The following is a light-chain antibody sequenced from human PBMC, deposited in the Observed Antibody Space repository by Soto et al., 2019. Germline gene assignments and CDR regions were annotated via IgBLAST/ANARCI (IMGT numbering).Light chain of an antibody. CDR3: CSYAGGYTHV. CDR1: SSDVGAYTY. CDR2: DVT. J-gene: IGLJ1*01. V-gene: IGLV2-11*01. Sequence: QSALTQPPSASESPGQSVTISCTGTSSDVGAYTYVSWFQQHPGKAPKLIIYDVTKRPSGVPHHFSGSKSGNTASLTISGLQAEDEADYYCCSYAGGYTHVFGTGTKVTVL.